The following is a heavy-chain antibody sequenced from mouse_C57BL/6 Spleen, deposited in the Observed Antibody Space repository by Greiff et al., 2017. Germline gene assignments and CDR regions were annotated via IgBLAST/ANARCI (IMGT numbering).Heavy chain of an antibody. CDR1: GFSLTSYG. CDR3: AKEEDYSNYGFAY. V-gene: IGHV2-4*01. Sequence: VQLQQSGPGLVQPSQRLSITCTVSGFSLTSYGVHWVRQPPGKGLEWLGVIWSGGSTDYNAAFISRLSISKDNSKSQVFFKMNSLQADDTAIYYCAKEEDYSNYGFAYWGQGTLVTVSA. CDR2: IWSGGST. J-gene: IGHJ3*01. D-gene: IGHD2-5*01.